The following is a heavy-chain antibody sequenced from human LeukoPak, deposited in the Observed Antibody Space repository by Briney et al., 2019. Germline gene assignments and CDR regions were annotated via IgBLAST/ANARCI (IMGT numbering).Heavy chain of an antibody. J-gene: IGHJ6*03. V-gene: IGHV3-23*01. CDR3: AKNGGGGLHYYMDV. CDR1: GFTFSSYA. D-gene: IGHD3-16*01. CDR2: ISGSGGTT. Sequence: GGSLRLSCAASGFTFSSYAMSWVRQAPGKGLEWVSVISGSGGTTYYADSVKGRFTISRDNSKNALYLQMNSLRAEDTAVYYCAKNGGGGLHYYMDVLGKGTTVTVSS.